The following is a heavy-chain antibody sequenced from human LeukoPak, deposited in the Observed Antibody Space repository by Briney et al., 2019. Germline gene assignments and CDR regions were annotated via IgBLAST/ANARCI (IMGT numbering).Heavy chain of an antibody. CDR2: ISPISNYI. J-gene: IGHJ4*02. D-gene: IGHD2-15*01. CDR1: GFSFSSVG. Sequence: GGFLRLCCAGCGFSFSSVGMNWVRQSPGRGLEWVSSISPISNYIYYADSVTGRFTISRDNAKHSLYLQMNSLRAEDTAVYYCARDFVVEGYWGQGTLVTVSS. CDR3: ARDFVVEGY. V-gene: IGHV3-21*01.